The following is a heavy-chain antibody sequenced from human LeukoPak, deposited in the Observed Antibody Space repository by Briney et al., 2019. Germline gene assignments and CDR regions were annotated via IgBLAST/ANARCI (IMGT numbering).Heavy chain of an antibody. V-gene: IGHV3-30*04. D-gene: IGHD3-3*01. CDR2: ISYDGSNK. CDR3: ARDRFWSGYKWRFDY. CDR1: GFTFSSYA. J-gene: IGHJ4*02. Sequence: PGGSLRLSCAASGFTFSSYAMHWVRQAPGKGLEWVAVISYDGSNKYYADSVKGRFTISRDNSKNTLYLQMNSLRAEDTAVYYCARDRFWSGYKWRFDYWGQGTLVTVSS.